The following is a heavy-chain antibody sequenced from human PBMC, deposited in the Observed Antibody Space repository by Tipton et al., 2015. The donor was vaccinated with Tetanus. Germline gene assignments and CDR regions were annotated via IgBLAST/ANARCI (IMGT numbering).Heavy chain of an antibody. Sequence: TLSLTCAVSGGSISSSNWWSWVRQPPGKGLEWIGEIYHSGTTNYNPSLKSRVTMSVDKSKNQFSLKLNSVTAADTAVYYCARESWNRDAFDIWGQGTMVTVSS. D-gene: IGHD1-1*01. V-gene: IGHV4-4*02. J-gene: IGHJ3*02. CDR3: ARESWNRDAFDI. CDR1: GGSISSSNW. CDR2: IYHSGTT.